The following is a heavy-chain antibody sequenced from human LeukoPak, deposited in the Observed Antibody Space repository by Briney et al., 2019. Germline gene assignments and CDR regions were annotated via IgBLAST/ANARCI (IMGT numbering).Heavy chain of an antibody. V-gene: IGHV4-30-4*08. CDR1: GGSISSGDYY. D-gene: IGHD4-17*01. J-gene: IGHJ3*02. Sequence: SQTLSLTCTVSGGSISSGDYYWSWIRQPPGKGLEWIGYIYYSGSTYYNPSLKSRVTISVDTSKNHFSLKLSSVTAADTAVYYCARDGDYGTFAFDIWGQGTMVTVSS. CDR2: IYYSGST. CDR3: ARDGDYGTFAFDI.